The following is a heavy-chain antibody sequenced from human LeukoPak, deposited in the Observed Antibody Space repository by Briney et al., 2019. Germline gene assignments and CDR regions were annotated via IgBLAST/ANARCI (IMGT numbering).Heavy chain of an antibody. D-gene: IGHD6-13*01. CDR3: ARSDSSSWYLGNAFDI. CDR1: GFTLSEYT. J-gene: IGHJ3*02. Sequence: PGGSLRLSCAASGFTLSEYTMHWVRPAPGKGLEGVANISYDGRNKYYAGSVKGRFTISRDNSKNTLYLQMNSLRAEDTAVYYCARSDSSSWYLGNAFDIWGQGTMVTVSS. V-gene: IGHV3-30*04. CDR2: ISYDGRNK.